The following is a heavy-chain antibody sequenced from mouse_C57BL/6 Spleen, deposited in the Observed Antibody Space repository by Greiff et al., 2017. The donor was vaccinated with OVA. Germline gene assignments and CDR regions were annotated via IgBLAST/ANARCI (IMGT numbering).Heavy chain of an antibody. Sequence: QVQLQQPGAELVKPGASVKMSCKASGYTFTSYWITWVKQRPGQGLEWIGDIYPGSGSTNYNEKFKSKATLTSDTSSSTAYMQFSSLTSEDSAVYYCARGDYGSSSWFAYWGQGTLVTVSA. D-gene: IGHD1-1*01. CDR1: GYTFTSYW. CDR2: IYPGSGST. J-gene: IGHJ3*01. V-gene: IGHV1-55*01. CDR3: ARGDYGSSSWFAY.